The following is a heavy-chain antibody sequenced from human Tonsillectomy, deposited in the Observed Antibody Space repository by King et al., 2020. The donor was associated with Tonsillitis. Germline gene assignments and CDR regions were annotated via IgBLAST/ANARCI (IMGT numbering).Heavy chain of an antibody. J-gene: IGHJ1*01. CDR3: ARDLSPHPFLDPILATGYF. V-gene: IGHV4-34*01. CDR1: GGSFSDYY. Sequence: VQLQQWGAGLLKPSETLSLTCAVYGGSFSDYYWSWIRQPPGKGLEWLGEIDHIGSTNSNPSLKSRVTISVDTSKNQFSLELSSVTAADTAVYYCARDLSPHPFLDPILATGYF. CDR2: IDHIGST. D-gene: IGHD3/OR15-3a*01.